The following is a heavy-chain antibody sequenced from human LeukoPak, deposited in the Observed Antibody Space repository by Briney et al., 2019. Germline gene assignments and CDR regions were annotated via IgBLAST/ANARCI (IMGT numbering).Heavy chain of an antibody. Sequence: GGSLRLSCIASGFTFSNHGMHWVRQAPGKGLEWVTFIGHDGDNEQYAQSVRGRFTISRDKSKNTVYLQMNSLRAEDTAVYYCAKDRFYDFDYWGQGTLVTVSS. CDR1: GFTFSNHG. CDR2: IGHDGDNE. V-gene: IGHV3-30*02. D-gene: IGHD3-16*01. CDR3: AKDRFYDFDY. J-gene: IGHJ4*02.